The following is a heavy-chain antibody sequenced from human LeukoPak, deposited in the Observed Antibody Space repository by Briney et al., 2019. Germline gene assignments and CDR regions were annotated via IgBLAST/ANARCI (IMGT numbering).Heavy chain of an antibody. D-gene: IGHD3-3*01. Sequence: NPSETLSHTCAVYGGSFSGYYWSWIRQPPGKGLEWIGEINHSGSTNYNPSLKSRVTISVDTSKDQFSLKLSSVTAADTAVYYCARGYYDFWSGYPWFDPWGQGTLVTVSS. CDR2: INHSGST. J-gene: IGHJ5*02. CDR1: GGSFSGYY. CDR3: ARGYYDFWSGYPWFDP. V-gene: IGHV4-34*01.